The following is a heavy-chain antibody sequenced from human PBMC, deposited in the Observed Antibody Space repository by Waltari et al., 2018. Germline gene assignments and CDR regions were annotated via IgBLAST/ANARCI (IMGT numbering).Heavy chain of an antibody. Sequence: EVKLLESGGGFAQQGGSLRLPAHASGLTSFTHAINWVRQAPGKGLEWVSSISVSDATYYADSVKGRFTISRDYSDNTVYLQMDSLRADDTAVYFCAKPFYNWDDPLHSWGQGTPVTVSS. V-gene: IGHV3-23*01. CDR3: AKPFYNWDDPLHS. CDR1: GLTSFTHA. CDR2: ISVSDAT. J-gene: IGHJ1*01. D-gene: IGHD1-20*01.